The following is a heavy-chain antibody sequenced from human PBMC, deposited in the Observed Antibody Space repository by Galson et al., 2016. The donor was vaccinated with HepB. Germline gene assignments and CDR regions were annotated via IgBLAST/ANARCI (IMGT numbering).Heavy chain of an antibody. CDR1: GDSVSSNGAA. CDR3: ARDRGTWDGSGELIDI. V-gene: IGHV6-1*01. J-gene: IGHJ3*02. CDR2: TYYRSKWYN. D-gene: IGHD3-10*01. Sequence: CAISGDSVSSNGAAWNWIRQSPSRGLEWLGRTYYRSKWYNKYAVSVQGRITINPDTSKNQFSLQLNSVTPEDTAEYYCARDRGTWDGSGELIDIWGQGTMVTVS.